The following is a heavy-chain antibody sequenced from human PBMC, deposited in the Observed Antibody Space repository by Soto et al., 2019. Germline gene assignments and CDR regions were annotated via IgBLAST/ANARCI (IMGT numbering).Heavy chain of an antibody. CDR1: GYTFTSYD. J-gene: IGHJ4*02. CDR3: ARESSWREIDY. CDR2: MNPNSGNT. D-gene: IGHD2-15*01. Sequence: QVQLVQSGAEVKKPGASVKVSCKASGYTFTSYDINWVRQATGQGLEWMGWMNPNSGNTGYVQKFQGRVTMTRNTSKSTAYMELSNLRSENTAGYYCARESSWREIDYCGQGTLVPVSS. V-gene: IGHV1-8*01.